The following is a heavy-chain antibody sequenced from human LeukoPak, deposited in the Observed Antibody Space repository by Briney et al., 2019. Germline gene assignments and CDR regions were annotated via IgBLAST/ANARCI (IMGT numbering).Heavy chain of an antibody. J-gene: IGHJ6*02. D-gene: IGHD2-21*01. Sequence: PGGPLRLSCAASGFTFSTYTMYWVRQPPGKGLEWVSIIGGSGGDIHYADSVKGRFIISRDNAKNTLYLQMSGLRVEDTAVYHCASDSPYYGMDVWGQGTTVTVSS. V-gene: IGHV3-23*01. CDR1: GFTFSTYT. CDR2: IGGSGGDI. CDR3: ASDSPYYGMDV.